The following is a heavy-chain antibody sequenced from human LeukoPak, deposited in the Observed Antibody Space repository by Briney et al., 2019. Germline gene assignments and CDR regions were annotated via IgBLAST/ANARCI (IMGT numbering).Heavy chain of an antibody. CDR1: GFTFSSYG. J-gene: IGHJ6*03. Sequence: GGSLRLSCAGSGFTFSSYGMHWVRQAPGKGLEWVAVISYDGSNKYYADSVKGRFTISRDNSKNKLNLQMHSLRSEDTALYYCARLSAYYYGSYFYYYMDVWGKGTTVTVSS. CDR2: ISYDGSNK. CDR3: ARLSAYYYGSYFYYYMDV. V-gene: IGHV3-30*19. D-gene: IGHD3-10*01.